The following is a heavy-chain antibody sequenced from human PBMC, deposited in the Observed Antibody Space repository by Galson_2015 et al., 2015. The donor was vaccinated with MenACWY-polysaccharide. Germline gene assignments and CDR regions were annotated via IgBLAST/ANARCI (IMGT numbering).Heavy chain of an antibody. CDR1: GFSFTSYP. J-gene: IGHJ4*02. D-gene: IGHD1-1*01. V-gene: IGHV3-23*01. CDR2: ISLDGRNT. Sequence: SLRLCCATSGFSFTSYPMCWISQAPGTGPVWVTVISLDGRNTYYTDPVKGRFTISRDNSKNTLSLQMHDLRAEDTAVYYCVKAHETSGWNRGPGYWGQGTLVTVSS. CDR3: VKAHETSGWNRGPGY.